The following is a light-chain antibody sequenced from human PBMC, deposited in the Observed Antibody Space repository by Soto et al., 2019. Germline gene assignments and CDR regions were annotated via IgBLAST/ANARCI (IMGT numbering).Light chain of an antibody. Sequence: QSALTQPASVSGSPGQSITISCSGTSSDVGGYNFVSWYQQHPGKAPKLLIYDLNDRPSGVSNRFSGSKSGNTASLIISGLEAEEDADYYCSSYAGSSTVVFGGGTKLTVL. J-gene: IGLJ2*01. CDR1: SSDVGGYNF. V-gene: IGLV2-14*03. CDR2: DLN. CDR3: SSYAGSSTVV.